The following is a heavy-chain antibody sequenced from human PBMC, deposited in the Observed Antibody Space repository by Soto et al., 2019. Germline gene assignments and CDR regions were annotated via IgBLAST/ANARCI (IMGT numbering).Heavy chain of an antibody. D-gene: IGHD6-6*01. V-gene: IGHV1-3*01. CDR1: GYTFTSYD. CDR3: ATSYRSSSSGHNPQTRYYYDGMDV. Sequence: ASVKVSCKASGYTFTSYDLQWVRQAPGQRLEWMGWIHAGNGNTSYSQKFQGRVTMTRDTSTSTAYMELSSLRSEDTAVYYCATSYRSSSSGHNPQTRYYYDGMDVWGQGTTVTVSS. J-gene: IGHJ6*02. CDR2: IHAGNGNT.